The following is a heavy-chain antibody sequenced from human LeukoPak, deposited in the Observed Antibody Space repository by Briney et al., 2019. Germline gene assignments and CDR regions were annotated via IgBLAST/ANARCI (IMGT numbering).Heavy chain of an antibody. CDR3: ARGGHKYYYDSSGLGD. CDR2: MNPNSGNT. Sequence: ASVKVSCKASGYTFTSYDINWVRQAPGQGLEWMGWMNPNSGNTGYAQKFQGRVTMTRNTSISTAYMELSSLRSEDTAVYYCARGGHKYYYDSSGLGDWGQGTLVTVSS. V-gene: IGHV1-8*01. J-gene: IGHJ4*02. CDR1: GYTFTSYD. D-gene: IGHD3-22*01.